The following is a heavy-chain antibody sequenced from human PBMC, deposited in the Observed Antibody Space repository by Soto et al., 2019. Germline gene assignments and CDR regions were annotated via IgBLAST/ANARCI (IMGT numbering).Heavy chain of an antibody. CDR3: ASGKWSLDY. D-gene: IGHD2-8*01. V-gene: IGHV3-11*01. CDR2: ISNSDYTT. Sequence: PGGSLRLSCVASGITLSDNYMTWIRQAPGKGLEWLSYISNSDYTTYYADSEKGRFTISRDNAKNSLYLQLNGLRVEDTAVYYCASGKWSLDYWGQGILVTVSS. CDR1: GITLSDNY. J-gene: IGHJ4*02.